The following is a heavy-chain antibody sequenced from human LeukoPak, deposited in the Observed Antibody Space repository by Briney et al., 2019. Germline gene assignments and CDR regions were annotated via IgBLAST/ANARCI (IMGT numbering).Heavy chain of an antibody. J-gene: IGHJ4*02. Sequence: GRSLRLSCAASGFTFSSYGMHWVRQAPGKGLEWVAVISYDGSNKYYADSVKGRFTISRDNSKNTLYLQMNSLRAEDTAAYYCAKVGSHYDILTGSPYDYWGQGTLVTVSS. CDR1: GFTFSSYG. V-gene: IGHV3-30*18. CDR2: ISYDGSNK. D-gene: IGHD3-9*01. CDR3: AKVGSHYDILTGSPYDY.